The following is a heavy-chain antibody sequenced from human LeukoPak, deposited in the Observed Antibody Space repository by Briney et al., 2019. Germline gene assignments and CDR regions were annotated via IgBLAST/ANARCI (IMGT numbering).Heavy chain of an antibody. CDR1: GFSLDTNGTC. CDR2: IDWDDNK. CDR3: ARTVQYVSSSSFFDS. V-gene: IGHV2-70*20. D-gene: IGHD6-6*01. Sequence: SGPTLVNPTQTLTLTCTFSGFSLDTNGTCVSWVRQAPGKALEWLALIDWDDNKYYITSLRTRLTIFKNISKNQVVLKMTNMDPVDTATYFCARTVQYVSSSSFFDSWGQGTLVTVSS. J-gene: IGHJ4*02.